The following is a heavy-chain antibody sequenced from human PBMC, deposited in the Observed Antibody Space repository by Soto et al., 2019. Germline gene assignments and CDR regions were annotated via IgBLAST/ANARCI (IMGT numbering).Heavy chain of an antibody. V-gene: IGHV4-59*01. CDR2: IYYSGST. CDR1: GGPISSYY. CDR3: ARRYGTTFDY. Sequence: SETLSLTCTVSGGPISSYYWSWIRQPPGKGLEWIGYIYYSGSTNYNPSLKSRVNISVDTSKNQFSLKLSSVTAADTAVYYCARRYGTTFDYWGQGTLVTVSS. J-gene: IGHJ4*02. D-gene: IGHD1-7*01.